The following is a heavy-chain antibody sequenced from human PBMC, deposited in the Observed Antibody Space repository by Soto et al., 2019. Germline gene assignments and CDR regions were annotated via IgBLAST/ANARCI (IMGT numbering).Heavy chain of an antibody. D-gene: IGHD3-22*01. J-gene: IGHJ4*02. V-gene: IGHV3-30-3*01. CDR1: GFTFSSYA. CDR3: VRGRSGYRFDY. CDR2: ISYDGSNK. Sequence: GGSLRLSCAASGFTFSSYAMHWVRQAPGKGLEWVAVISYDGSNKYYADSVKGRFTISRDNSKNTLYLQMNSLRAEDTAVYYCVRGRSGYRFDYWGQGTLVTVSS.